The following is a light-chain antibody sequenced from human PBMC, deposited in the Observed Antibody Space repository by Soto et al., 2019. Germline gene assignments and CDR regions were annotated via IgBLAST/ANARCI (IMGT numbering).Light chain of an antibody. Sequence: EIVLTQSPVTLSLSPGERATLSCRASQSVRSSYFAWYQQKPGHAPRHLVYATSRRATGIPDRFSGSGSGTDFTLTISRLEAEDFAVYYCQQYGSSSFTFGQGTKLEIK. J-gene: IGKJ2*01. CDR3: QQYGSSSFT. V-gene: IGKV3-20*01. CDR2: ATS. CDR1: QSVRSSY.